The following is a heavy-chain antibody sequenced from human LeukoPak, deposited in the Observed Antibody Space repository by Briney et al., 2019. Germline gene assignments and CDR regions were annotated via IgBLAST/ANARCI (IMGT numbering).Heavy chain of an antibody. J-gene: IGHJ4*02. CDR2: INHSGST. CDR1: GGSFSGYY. D-gene: IGHD6-13*01. V-gene: IGHV4-34*01. CDR3: ARGNGVAAAGTLYFDY. Sequence: SETLSLTCAVYGGSFSGYYWSWIRQPPGKGLEWIGEINHSGSTNYNPSLKSRVTISVDTSKNQFSLKLSSVTAADTAVYYCARGNGVAAAGTLYFDYWGRGTLVTVSS.